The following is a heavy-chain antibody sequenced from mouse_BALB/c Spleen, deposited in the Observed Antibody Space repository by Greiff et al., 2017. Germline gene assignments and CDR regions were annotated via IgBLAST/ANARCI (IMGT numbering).Heavy chain of an antibody. CDR2: ISSGGST. CDR3: ARGGYYWYFDV. V-gene: IGHV5-6-5*01. CDR1: GFTFSSYA. Sequence: EVQLVESGGGLVKPGGSLKLSCAASGFTFSSYAMSWVRQTPEKRLEWVASISSGGSTYYPDSVKGRFTISRDNARNILYLQMSSLRSEDTAMYYCARGGYYWYFDVWGAGTTVTVSS. D-gene: IGHD2-2*01. J-gene: IGHJ1*01.